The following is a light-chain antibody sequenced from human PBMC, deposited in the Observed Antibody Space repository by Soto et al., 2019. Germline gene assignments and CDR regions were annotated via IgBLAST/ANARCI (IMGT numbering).Light chain of an antibody. CDR1: QSVLYNTNNKNY. Sequence: DIVMTQSPDSLAVSLGERATMNCKSSQSVLYNTNNKNYLAWYQQKPGQPPKLLIYWASTRKSGVPDRFSGSGSGTDFTLTISSLQAEDVAVYYCQQYDATPHTFGGGTKVEIK. J-gene: IGKJ4*01. CDR2: WAS. CDR3: QQYDATPHT. V-gene: IGKV4-1*01.